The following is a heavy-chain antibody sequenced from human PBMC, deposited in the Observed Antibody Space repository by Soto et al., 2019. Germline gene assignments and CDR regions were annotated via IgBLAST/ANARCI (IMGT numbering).Heavy chain of an antibody. D-gene: IGHD6-19*01. CDR2: VSPSGSNT. CDR1: GFIFSNYP. J-gene: IGHJ4*02. CDR3: ARRDSSGWYSLDY. V-gene: IGHV3-23*01. Sequence: PGGSLRLSCAVSGFIFSNYPMSWVRQAPGKGLGWVSSVSPSGSNTYYADSVKGRFTMSRDNSDNRLHLQMNSLTAEDTAVYFCARRDSSGWYSLDYWGQGTLVTVSS.